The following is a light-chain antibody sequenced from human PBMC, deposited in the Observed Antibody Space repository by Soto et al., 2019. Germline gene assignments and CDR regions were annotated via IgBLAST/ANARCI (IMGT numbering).Light chain of an antibody. V-gene: IGKV1-5*01. CDR3: QQYNSYSPWT. J-gene: IGKJ1*01. CDR1: QSISSW. Sequence: DIQMTQSPSTLSASVGDRVTITCRACQSISSWLAWYQQTPGKAPKLLIYDASSLESGVPSRFSGSGSGTEFTLTISSLQPDDFATYYCQQYNSYSPWTFGQGTKVDIK. CDR2: DAS.